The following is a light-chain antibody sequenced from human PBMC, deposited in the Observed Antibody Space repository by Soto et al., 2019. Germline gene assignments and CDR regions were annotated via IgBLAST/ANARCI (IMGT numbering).Light chain of an antibody. V-gene: IGKV3-20*01. Sequence: EIVLTQSPGTLSLTPGERATLSCRASQSVSSIYLAWYQQKPGQAPRLIIYGTSSRATGIPHRFSGSGSGTDFTLTISSLEPEDFGVYYCQQYGSLLWTFGQGTKVELK. CDR1: QSVSSIY. CDR3: QQYGSLLWT. J-gene: IGKJ1*01. CDR2: GTS.